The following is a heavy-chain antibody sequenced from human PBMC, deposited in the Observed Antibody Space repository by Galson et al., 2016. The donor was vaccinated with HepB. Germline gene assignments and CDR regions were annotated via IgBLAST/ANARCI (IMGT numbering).Heavy chain of an antibody. D-gene: IGHD5-18*01. CDR2: ISRGSGYI. V-gene: IGHV3-21*01. CDR1: GFTFSTYN. Sequence: SLRLSCAASGFTFSTYNMNWVRQAPGKGLEWVSSISRGSGYIYYADSVKGRFTISRDNAKNSLYLQMNSLRAEDTAVYYCCVDTAMDYVFDYWGQGPLVTVAP. J-gene: IGHJ4*02. CDR3: CVDTAMDYVFDY.